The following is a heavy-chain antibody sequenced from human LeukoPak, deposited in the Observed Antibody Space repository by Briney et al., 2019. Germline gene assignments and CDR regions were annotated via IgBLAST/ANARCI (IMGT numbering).Heavy chain of an antibody. CDR3: AKDGYCSRTSCGKTDAFDI. CDR1: GFTFSSYA. V-gene: IGHV3-23*01. CDR2: ISGSGGST. J-gene: IGHJ3*02. Sequence: PGGSLRLSCAASGFTFSSYAMSWVRQAPGKGLEWVSAISGSGGSTYYADSVKGRFTISRDNSKNTLYLQMNSLRAEDTAVYYCAKDGYCSRTSCGKTDAFDIWGQGTMVTVSS. D-gene: IGHD2-2*03.